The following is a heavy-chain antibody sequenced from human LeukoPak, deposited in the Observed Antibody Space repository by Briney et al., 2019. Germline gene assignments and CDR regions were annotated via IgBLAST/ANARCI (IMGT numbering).Heavy chain of an antibody. CDR3: ARHGRGRYCSSTSCSPL. V-gene: IGHV4-34*01. D-gene: IGHD2-2*01. Sequence: SETLSLTCAVYGGSFSGYYWSWIRQPPGKGLEWIGEINHSGSTNYNPSLKSRVTISVDTSKNQFSLKLSSVTAADTAVYYCARHGRGRYCSSTSCSPLWGQGTLVTVSS. CDR2: INHSGST. CDR1: GGSFSGYY. J-gene: IGHJ4*02.